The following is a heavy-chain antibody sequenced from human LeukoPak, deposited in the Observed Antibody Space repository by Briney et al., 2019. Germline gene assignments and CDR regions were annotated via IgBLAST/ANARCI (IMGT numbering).Heavy chain of an antibody. CDR1: GFSLSTSGMC. CDR3: ARIRTPYGSGSYYNFD. D-gene: IGHD3-10*01. J-gene: IGHJ4*02. V-gene: IGHV2-70*10. Sequence: GPTLVKPTQTLTLTCTFSGFSLSTSGMCVSWIRQPPGLALEWIARIDWDDDKYYSTSLKTRLTISKDTSKNQVVLTMTNMDPVDTATYYCARIRTPYGSGSYYNFDWGQGTLVTVSS. CDR2: IDWDDDK.